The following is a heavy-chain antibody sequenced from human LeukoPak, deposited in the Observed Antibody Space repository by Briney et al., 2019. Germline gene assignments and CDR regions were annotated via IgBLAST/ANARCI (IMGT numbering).Heavy chain of an antibody. CDR1: GYTFTSYY. D-gene: IGHD2-2*01. V-gene: IGHV1-46*01. Sequence: ASVKVSCKASGYTFTSYYMHWVRQAPGQGLEWMGIINPSGGSTSYAQKFQGRVTMTRDTSTSTVYMELSSLRSEDTAVYYCARNLGYCSSTSCGPPGEHGYWGQGTLVTVSS. CDR3: ARNLGYCSSTSCGPPGEHGY. J-gene: IGHJ4*02. CDR2: INPSGGST.